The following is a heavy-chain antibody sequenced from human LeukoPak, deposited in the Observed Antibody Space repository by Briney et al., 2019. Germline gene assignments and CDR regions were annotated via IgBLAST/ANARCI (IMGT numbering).Heavy chain of an antibody. V-gene: IGHV4-4*07. Sequence: SETLSLTCTVSGGSISSYYWSWIRQPAGKGLEWIGRIYTSGSTNYNPSLKSRVTISVDTSKNQFSLKLSSVTAADTAVYYCARQTTVVTNFDYWGQGTLVTVSS. CDR2: IYTSGST. D-gene: IGHD4-23*01. CDR1: GGSISSYY. J-gene: IGHJ4*02. CDR3: ARQTTVVTNFDY.